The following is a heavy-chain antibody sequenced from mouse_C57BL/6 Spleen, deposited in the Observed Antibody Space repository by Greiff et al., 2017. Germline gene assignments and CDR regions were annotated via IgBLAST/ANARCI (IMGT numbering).Heavy chain of an antibody. Sequence: VKLQQSGAELMKPGASVKLSCKATGYTFTGYWIGWVKQRPGHGLEWIGEILPGSGSTNYNEKFKGKATFTADTSSNPAYMQLSSLTTEDSAIYYCARWDYDRYWYFDVWGTGTTVTVSS. V-gene: IGHV1-9*01. J-gene: IGHJ1*03. D-gene: IGHD2-4*01. CDR1: GYTFTGYW. CDR2: ILPGSGST. CDR3: ARWDYDRYWYFDV.